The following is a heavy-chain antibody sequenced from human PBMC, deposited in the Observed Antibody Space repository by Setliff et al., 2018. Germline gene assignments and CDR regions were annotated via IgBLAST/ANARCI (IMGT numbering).Heavy chain of an antibody. CDR2: MWYDGNSQ. J-gene: IGHJ2*01. V-gene: IGHV3-33*01. Sequence: SLPISCAASGFTLSSAAMHWFRQAPGKGLELVAVMWYDGNSQYYADSVKGRFTISRDNSRNTVYLQMDSLRVEDTAVYYCGRTAPTDWVFDLWGRGTQVTVSS. CDR3: GRTAPTDWVFDL. CDR1: GFTLSSAA. D-gene: IGHD3-9*01.